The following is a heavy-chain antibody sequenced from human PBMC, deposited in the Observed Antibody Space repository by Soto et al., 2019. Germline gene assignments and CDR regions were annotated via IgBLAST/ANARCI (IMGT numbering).Heavy chain of an antibody. J-gene: IGHJ4*02. CDR2: ISYDGSNK. D-gene: IGHD3-9*01. Sequence: GESLKISCAASGFTFSSYGMHWVRQAPGKGLEWVAVISYDGSNKYYADSVKGRFTISRDNSKNTLYLQMNSLRAEDTAVYYCANDPSHYDILTGYFGYWGQGTLVTVSS. CDR3: ANDPSHYDILTGYFGY. CDR1: GFTFSSYG. V-gene: IGHV3-30*18.